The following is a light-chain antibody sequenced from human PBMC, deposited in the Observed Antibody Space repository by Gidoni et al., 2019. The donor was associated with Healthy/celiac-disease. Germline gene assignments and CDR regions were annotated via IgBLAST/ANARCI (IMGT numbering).Light chain of an antibody. V-gene: IGKV1-39*01. CDR3: QQRYSTPPFT. CDR1: QSISSY. J-gene: IGKJ3*01. Sequence: DIQVTLSPSSMSASVGDRVTSTCRARQSISSYLNSYQQKPGKAPKLLIYAEASLQSGVPSRFSGSGSGTDFTLTISSRQPEDFATKYCQQRYSTPPFTFGPGTKVEIK. CDR2: AEA.